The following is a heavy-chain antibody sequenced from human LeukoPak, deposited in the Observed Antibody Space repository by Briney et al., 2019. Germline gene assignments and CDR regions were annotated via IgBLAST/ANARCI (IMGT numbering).Heavy chain of an antibody. V-gene: IGHV3-21*01. CDR1: GFTFSSYS. D-gene: IGHD6-19*01. CDR2: ISSSSSYI. J-gene: IGHJ4*02. CDR3: ARARIAVAGTNYFDY. Sequence: GGSLRLSCAASGFTFSSYSVNWVRQAPGKGLEWVSSISSSSSYIYYADSVKGRFTISRDNAKNSLYLQMNSLRAEDTAVYYCARARIAVAGTNYFDYWGQGTLVTVSS.